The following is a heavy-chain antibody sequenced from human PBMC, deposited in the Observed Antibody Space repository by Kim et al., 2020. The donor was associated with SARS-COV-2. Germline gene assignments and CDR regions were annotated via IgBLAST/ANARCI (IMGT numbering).Heavy chain of an antibody. CDR2: INPNSGGT. D-gene: IGHD2-2*02. V-gene: IGHV1-2*06. Sequence: ASVKVSCKASGYTFTGYYMHWVRQAPGQGLEWMGRINPNSGGTNYAQKFQGRVTMTRDTSISTAYMELSRLRSDDTAVYYCARDRLGCSSTSCYRAPGWFDPWGQGTLVTVSS. J-gene: IGHJ5*02. CDR3: ARDRLGCSSTSCYRAPGWFDP. CDR1: GYTFTGYY.